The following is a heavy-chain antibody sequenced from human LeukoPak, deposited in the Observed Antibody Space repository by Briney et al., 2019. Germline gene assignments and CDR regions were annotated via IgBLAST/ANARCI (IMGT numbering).Heavy chain of an antibody. CDR2: IYYSGST. V-gene: IGHV4-39*01. Sequence: SETLSLTCTVSGGSISSSSYYWGWIRQLPGKGLEWIGSIYYSGSTYYNPSLKSRVTISVDTSKNQFSLKLSSVTAADTAVYYCARTSGSGRYWGQGTLVTVSS. J-gene: IGHJ4*02. CDR3: ARTSGSGRY. D-gene: IGHD6-19*01. CDR1: GGSISSSSYY.